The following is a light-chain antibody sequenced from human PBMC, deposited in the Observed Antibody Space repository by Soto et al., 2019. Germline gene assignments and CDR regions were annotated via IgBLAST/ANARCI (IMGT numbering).Light chain of an antibody. Sequence: DIQMTQSPSTLSASVGDRVTITCRATQSISNSLAWYQQKPGKAPKLLIYKASSLESRVSSRFSSSGSGTEFTLTIANLQPDDFATNYCQEYASFWTFGQGTKVDIK. CDR3: QEYASFWT. J-gene: IGKJ1*01. CDR2: KAS. CDR1: QSISNS. V-gene: IGKV1-5*03.